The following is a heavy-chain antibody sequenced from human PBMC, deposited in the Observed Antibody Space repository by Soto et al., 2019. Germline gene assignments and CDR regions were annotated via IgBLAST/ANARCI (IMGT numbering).Heavy chain of an antibody. CDR3: ARDGAWIEWELPPGRYYYYGMDV. CDR2: ISSSSSTI. CDR1: GFTFSSYS. V-gene: IGHV3-48*02. J-gene: IGHJ6*02. D-gene: IGHD1-26*01. Sequence: EVQLVESGGGLVQPGGSLRLSCAASGFTFSSYSMNWVRQAPGKGLEWVSYISSSSSTIYYADSVKGRFTISRDNAKNSLYLQQNSLRDEDTAVYYCARDGAWIEWELPPGRYYYYGMDVWGQGTTVTVSS.